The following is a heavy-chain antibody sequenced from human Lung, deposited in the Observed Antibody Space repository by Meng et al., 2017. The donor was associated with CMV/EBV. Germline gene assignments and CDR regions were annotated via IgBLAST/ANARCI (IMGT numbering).Heavy chain of an antibody. Sequence: ASXXVSCKTSGYTFAGHYLHWLRQAPGQGLEWMAWIHYDTGETNYAQNFHGRVTVTRDTSITTVYMELRSLRPDDTAMYYCARDDNWVSDYWRQGTLVTVSS. CDR2: IHYDTGET. CDR1: GYTFAGHY. J-gene: IGHJ4*02. CDR3: ARDDNWVSDY. D-gene: IGHD1-20*01. V-gene: IGHV1-2*02.